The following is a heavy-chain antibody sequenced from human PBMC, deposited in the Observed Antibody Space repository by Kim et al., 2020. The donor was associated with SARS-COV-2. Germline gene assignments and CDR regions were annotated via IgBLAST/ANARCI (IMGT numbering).Heavy chain of an antibody. CDR1: GDSISSHY. Sequence: SETLSLTCTVSGDSISSHYWSWIRQPPRKGLEWIGYIYYSGDTNYNPSLKSRVAISIDTSRNQFSLKLSSVTAADTAVYYCARDRLPRLGMDVWGQGTTV. CDR3: ARDRLPRLGMDV. D-gene: IGHD3-16*01. CDR2: IYYSGDT. V-gene: IGHV4-59*11. J-gene: IGHJ6*02.